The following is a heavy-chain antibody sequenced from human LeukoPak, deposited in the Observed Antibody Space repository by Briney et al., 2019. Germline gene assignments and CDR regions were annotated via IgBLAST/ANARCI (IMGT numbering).Heavy chain of an antibody. V-gene: IGHV5-51*01. J-gene: IGHJ5*02. CDR1: GYSFTSYW. CDR3: ARLIAVAANWFDP. CDR2: IYPGDSDT. D-gene: IGHD6-19*01. Sequence: TGESLKISCKGSGYSFTSYWIGWVRQVPGKGLEWMGIIYPGDSDTRYSPSFQGQVTISADKSISTAYLQWSSLKASDTAMYYCARLIAVAANWFDPWGQGTLVTVSS.